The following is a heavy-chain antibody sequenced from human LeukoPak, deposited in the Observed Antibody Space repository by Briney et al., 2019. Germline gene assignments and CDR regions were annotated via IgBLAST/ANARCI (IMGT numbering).Heavy chain of an antibody. V-gene: IGHV4-39*07. D-gene: IGHD1-1*01. Sequence: SETLSLTCTVSGGSISGYYWSWIRQPPGKGLEWIGSIYYSGSTYYNPSLKSRVTISVDTSKNQFSLKLSSVTAADTAVHYCARVERLTDAFDIWGQGTMVTVSS. CDR3: ARVERLTDAFDI. J-gene: IGHJ3*02. CDR2: IYYSGST. CDR1: GGSISGYY.